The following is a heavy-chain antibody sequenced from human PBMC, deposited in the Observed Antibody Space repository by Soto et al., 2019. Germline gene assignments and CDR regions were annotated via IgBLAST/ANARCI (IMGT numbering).Heavy chain of an antibody. J-gene: IGHJ4*02. CDR1: GGSISSSSYY. CDR3: ARHGTYGSSSAIDY. V-gene: IGHV4-39*01. Sequence: SETLSLTCTVSGGSISSSSYYWGWIRQPPGKGLEWIGNIYYSGSTYYNPSLKSRVTISVDASRNQFSLKLSSVTAADTAVYYCARHGTYGSSSAIDYWGQGTLVTVSS. D-gene: IGHD6-6*01. CDR2: IYYSGST.